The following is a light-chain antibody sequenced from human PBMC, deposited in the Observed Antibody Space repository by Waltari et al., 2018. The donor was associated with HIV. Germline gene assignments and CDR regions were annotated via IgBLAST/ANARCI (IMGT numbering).Light chain of an antibody. CDR3: SAWDSSLTGWI. CDR2: RNN. CDR1: RDNVGQQG. Sequence: AGLSQPPSLSTGLGQTATLTCTGHRDNVGQQGAVWLQHHHGPPPRLLSHRNNNRPSGVSDRFSTATSGNTAFLTIRGLRSEDEADYFCSAWDSSLTGWIFGGGTQLAVL. V-gene: IGLV10-54*01. J-gene: IGLJ2*01.